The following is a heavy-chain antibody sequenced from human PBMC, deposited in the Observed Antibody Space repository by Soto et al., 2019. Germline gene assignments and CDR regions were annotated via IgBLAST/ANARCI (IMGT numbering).Heavy chain of an antibody. J-gene: IGHJ4*02. CDR2: IYYSGST. Sequence: SETLSLTCTVSGGSISSDYWSWIRQPPGKGLEWIGYIYYSGSTNYNPSLKSRVTISVDASKNQFSLKLSSVTAADTAVYYCARASYGSGSPTSEFDYWGQGTLVTVSS. CDR3: ARASYGSGSPTSEFDY. D-gene: IGHD3-10*01. CDR1: GGSISSDY. V-gene: IGHV4-59*01.